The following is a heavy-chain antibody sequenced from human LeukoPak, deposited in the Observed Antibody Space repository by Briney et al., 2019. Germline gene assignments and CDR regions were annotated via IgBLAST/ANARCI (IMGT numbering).Heavy chain of an antibody. CDR2: IYYSGST. Sequence: TSETLSLTCTVSGGSISSYYWSWIRQPPGKGLEWIGYIYYSGSTNYNPSLKSRVTISVDTSKNQFSLKLSSVTAADTAVYYCARLYRDILTGFHWFDPWGQGTLVTVSS. V-gene: IGHV4-59*08. CDR1: GGSISSYY. D-gene: IGHD3-9*01. CDR3: ARLYRDILTGFHWFDP. J-gene: IGHJ5*02.